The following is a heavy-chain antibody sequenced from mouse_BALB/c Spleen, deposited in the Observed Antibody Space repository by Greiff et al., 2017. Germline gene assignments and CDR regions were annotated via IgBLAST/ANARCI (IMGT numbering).Heavy chain of an antibody. CDR1: GFSLTSYG. D-gene: IGHD2-1*01. CDR2: IWAGGST. Sequence: VKLMESGPGLVAPSQSLSITCTVSGFSLTSYGVHWVRQPPGKGLEWLGVIWAGGSTNYNSALMSRLSISKDNSKSQVFLKMNSLQTDDTAMYYCARVGDGNYDAMDYWGQGTSVTVSS. V-gene: IGHV2-9*02. J-gene: IGHJ4*01. CDR3: ARVGDGNYDAMDY.